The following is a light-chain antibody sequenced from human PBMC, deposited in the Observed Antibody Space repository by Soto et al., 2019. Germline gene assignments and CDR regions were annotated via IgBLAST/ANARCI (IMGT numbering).Light chain of an antibody. CDR2: GAS. Sequence: EIVITQSPTTLSLSPVEGATLSCRASQSVSSKLAWYQQKPGQAPRLLIYGASTRATGIPARFSGSGSGTEFTLIISSLQSEDSAVYYCQQYNSWLWTFGQGTKVDI. CDR1: QSVSSK. J-gene: IGKJ1*01. CDR3: QQYNSWLWT. V-gene: IGKV3-15*01.